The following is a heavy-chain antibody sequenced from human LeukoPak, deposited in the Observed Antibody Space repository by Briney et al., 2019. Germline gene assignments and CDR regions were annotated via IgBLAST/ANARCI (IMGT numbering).Heavy chain of an antibody. D-gene: IGHD6-19*01. Sequence: QTGRSLRLSCAASGFTVSSYAMSWDSQAPGKGLEWVSTISGSGGSTDYADSVKGRLTISRDNSKNTMYLQMNSLRAEDTAVYYCAKDIRSSGWSKYSDYWGQGTLVTVSS. J-gene: IGHJ4*02. CDR1: GFTVSSYA. CDR2: ISGSGGST. CDR3: AKDIRSSGWSKYSDY. V-gene: IGHV3-23*01.